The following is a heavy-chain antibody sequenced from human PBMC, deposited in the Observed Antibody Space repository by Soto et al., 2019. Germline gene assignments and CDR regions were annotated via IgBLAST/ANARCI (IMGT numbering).Heavy chain of an antibody. Sequence: SETLSLTCTVSVGSISSRRNYWGWIRQPPGKGLEWIGTIFYSGSTYYNPSLKSRVTISVDTSKNQFSLKLSSVTAAETAVYYCASSEFHWGQGTLVTVSS. CDR3: ASSEFH. CDR1: VGSISSRRNY. V-gene: IGHV4-39*01. J-gene: IGHJ4*02. D-gene: IGHD2-21*01. CDR2: IFYSGST.